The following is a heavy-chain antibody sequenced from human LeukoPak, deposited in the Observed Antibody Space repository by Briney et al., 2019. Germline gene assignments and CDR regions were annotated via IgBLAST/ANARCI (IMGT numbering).Heavy chain of an antibody. J-gene: IGHJ4*02. CDR1: GFTFSAYG. D-gene: IGHD2-8*02. Sequence: PGGSLRLSCTASGFTFSAYGMHWVRQAPGKGLEWVAVILYDGDGKYYGDSVKGRFTISRDNSKNTVYLEMNSLRSDDTGVYYCAKDNTGGDYWGQGTLVIVSS. CDR3: AKDNTGGDY. CDR2: ILYDGDGK. V-gene: IGHV3-30*18.